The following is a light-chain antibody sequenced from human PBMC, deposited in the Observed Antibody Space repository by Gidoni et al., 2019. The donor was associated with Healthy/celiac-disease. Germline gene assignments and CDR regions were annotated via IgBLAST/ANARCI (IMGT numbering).Light chain of an antibody. CDR1: QPISRS. Sequence: DIEMTQSPSSLSASIGDRLTITCRASQPISRSLNWYQQKPGQAPKLLIYASATLQTGVPSRFCGSGSGRDFTLIISSLQPEDFATYYCQQTYNAPYTFGQGTKVEIK. V-gene: IGKV1-39*01. CDR3: QQTYNAPYT. J-gene: IGKJ2*01. CDR2: ASA.